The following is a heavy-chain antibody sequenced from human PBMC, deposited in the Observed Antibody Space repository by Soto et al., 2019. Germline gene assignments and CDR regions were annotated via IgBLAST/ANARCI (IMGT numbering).Heavy chain of an antibody. CDR2: IIPIFGTA. CDR3: ARGYYDSNPPFFDY. J-gene: IGHJ4*02. Sequence: EASVKVSCKASGYTFKSYAISWVRQAPGQGLEWMGGIIPIFGTANYAQKFQGRVTITADESTSTAYMELSSLRSEDTAVYCCARGYYDSNPPFFDYWGQGTLVTVSS. V-gene: IGHV1-69*13. CDR1: GYTFKSYA. D-gene: IGHD3-22*01.